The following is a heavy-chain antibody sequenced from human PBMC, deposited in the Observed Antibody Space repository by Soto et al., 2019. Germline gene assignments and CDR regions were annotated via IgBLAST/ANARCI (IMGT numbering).Heavy chain of an antibody. CDR3: AGSSSGWYLQAYYYGMDV. CDR1: GGSISSYY. J-gene: IGHJ6*02. D-gene: IGHD6-19*01. CDR2: NYTSGST. Sequence: PSETLSLTCTVSGGSISSYYWSWIRQPAGKGLEWIGRNYTSGSTNYNPSLKSRVTMSVDSSKNQFSLKLRSVAAADTAVDYCAGSSSGWYLQAYYYGMDVWGQGTTVTVSS. V-gene: IGHV4-4*07.